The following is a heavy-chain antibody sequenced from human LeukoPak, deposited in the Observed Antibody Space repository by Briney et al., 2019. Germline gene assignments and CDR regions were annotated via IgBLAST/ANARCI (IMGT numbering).Heavy chain of an antibody. CDR3: ARDLRCSSTSCYPGRNWFDP. CDR2: ISVYNGNT. D-gene: IGHD2-2*01. J-gene: IGHJ5*02. CDR1: GYTFTSYG. Sequence: GASVKVSCKASGYTFTSYGISWVRQAPGQGLGWMGWISVYNGNTNYAQKLQGRVTMTTDTSTSTAYMELRSLRSDDTAVYYCARDLRCSSTSCYPGRNWFDPWGQGTLVTVSS. V-gene: IGHV1-18*01.